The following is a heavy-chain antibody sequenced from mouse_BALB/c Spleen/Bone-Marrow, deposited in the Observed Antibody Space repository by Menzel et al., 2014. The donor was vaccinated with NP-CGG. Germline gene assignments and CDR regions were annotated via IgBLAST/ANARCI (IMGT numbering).Heavy chain of an antibody. V-gene: IGHV1-15*01. Sequence: VQGVESGAELVRPGTSVTLSCKASGYTFXDYKMHWVKQTPVHGLEWIGLIDPETGGTAYNQKFKGKATLTADKSSSTAYMDLRSLTSEDSAVYYCTIVAYWGQGTLVAVSA. J-gene: IGHJ3*01. CDR3: TIVAY. CDR1: GYTFXDYK. CDR2: IDPETGGT.